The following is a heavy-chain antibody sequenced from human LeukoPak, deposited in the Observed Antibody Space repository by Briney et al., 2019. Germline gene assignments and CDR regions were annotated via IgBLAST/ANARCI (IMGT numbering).Heavy chain of an antibody. CDR1: GFTFSSYA. D-gene: IGHD6-13*01. V-gene: IGHV3-33*08. J-gene: IGHJ5*01. CDR2: IWYDGGNK. Sequence: GGSLRLSCAASGFTFSSYAMSWVRQAPGKGLEWVAVIWYDGGNKYYADSVKGRFTISRDNSKNTLYLQMNSLRAEDTAVYYCARDNGYSSSWFDYWGQGTLVTVSS. CDR3: ARDNGYSSSWFDY.